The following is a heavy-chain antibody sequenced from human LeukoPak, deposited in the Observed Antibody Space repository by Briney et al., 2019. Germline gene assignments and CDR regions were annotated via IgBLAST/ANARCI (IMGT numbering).Heavy chain of an antibody. CDR3: AKSKLEPTGLWDY. V-gene: IGHV3-53*01. CDR1: GFTVSSNY. CDR2: IYSGGST. J-gene: IGHJ4*02. D-gene: IGHD1-1*01. Sequence: GGSLRLSCAASGFTVSSNYMSWVRQAPGKGLEWVSVIYSGGSTYYADSVKGRFTISRDNSKNTLYLQMNSLRAEDTAVYYCAKSKLEPTGLWDYWGQGTLVTVSS.